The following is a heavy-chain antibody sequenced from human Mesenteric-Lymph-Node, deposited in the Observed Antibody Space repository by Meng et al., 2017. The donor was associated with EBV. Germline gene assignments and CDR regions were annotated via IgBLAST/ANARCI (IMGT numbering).Heavy chain of an antibody. J-gene: IGHJ4*02. V-gene: IGHV4-34*01. CDR2: INHSGST. Sequence: QVQVRQWGTCPFKPSETLSLACAVYGGSFSGYYWSWIRQPPGKGLEWIGEINHSGSTNYNPSLKSRVTISVDTSKNQFSLKLSSVTAADTAVYYCARGGGYSYGQPQDLWGQGTLVTVSS. D-gene: IGHD5-18*01. CDR3: ARGGGYSYGQPQDL. CDR1: GGSFSGYY.